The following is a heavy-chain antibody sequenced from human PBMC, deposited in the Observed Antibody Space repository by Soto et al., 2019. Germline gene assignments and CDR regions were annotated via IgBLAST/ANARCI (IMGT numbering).Heavy chain of an antibody. CDR3: AREQAAAGGRVDY. CDR1: GGSISSGDYY. J-gene: IGHJ4*02. V-gene: IGHV4-30-4*01. Sequence: SETLSLSCTVSGGSISSGDYYWSWIRQPPGKGLEWIGYIYYSGSTYYNPSLKSRVTISVDTSKNQFSLKLSSVTAADTAVYYCAREQAAAGGRVDYWGQGTLVTVSS. D-gene: IGHD6-13*01. CDR2: IYYSGST.